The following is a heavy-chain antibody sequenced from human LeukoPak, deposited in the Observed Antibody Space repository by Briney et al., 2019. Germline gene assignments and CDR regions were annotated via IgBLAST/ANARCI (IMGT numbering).Heavy chain of an antibody. D-gene: IGHD3-22*01. V-gene: IGHV4-39*07. CDR2: IYTRGST. CDR3: AGEGHYYDSTGYYYGGEDY. J-gene: IGHJ4*02. CDR1: GGSISSSSYY. Sequence: SETLSLTCTVSGGSISSSSYYWGWIPQPPGKGLEWIGRIYTRGSTNYNPSLKSRVTMFADISQHQFSLKLISVNAADAPVYYCAGEGHYYDSTGYYYGGEDYWGQGTLVTVSS.